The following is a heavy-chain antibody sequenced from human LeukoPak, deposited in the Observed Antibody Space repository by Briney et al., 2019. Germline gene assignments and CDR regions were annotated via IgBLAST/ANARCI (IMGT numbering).Heavy chain of an antibody. CDR3: ARGSSGGSQYYYYYGMDV. CDR2: IIPIFGTA. Sequence: SVKVSCKASGGTFSSYAISWVRQAPGQGLEWMGGIIPIFGTANYAQKFQGRVTITADEPTSTAYMELSSLRSEDTAVYYCARGSSGGSQYYYYYGMDVWGQGTTVTVSS. CDR1: GGTFSSYA. V-gene: IGHV1-69*01. D-gene: IGHD6-19*01. J-gene: IGHJ6*02.